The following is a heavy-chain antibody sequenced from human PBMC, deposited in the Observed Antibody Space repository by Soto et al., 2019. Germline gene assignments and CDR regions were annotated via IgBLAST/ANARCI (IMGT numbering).Heavy chain of an antibody. CDR3: TTEMRHSSGWYGPFHI. CDR1: GSIFTNAW. D-gene: IGHD6-19*01. CDR2: IKNNADGGAA. J-gene: IGHJ3*02. Sequence: EVQLVESGGALVQPGGPFRLPCTASGSIFTNAWMDWFGQAPGRGLGWVGRIKNNADGGAADYPAPVKGRFIISRDDSKNTLYLHMSSLKIEDTGVYYCTTEMRHSSGWYGPFHIWGQGTMVTVSS. V-gene: IGHV3-15*02.